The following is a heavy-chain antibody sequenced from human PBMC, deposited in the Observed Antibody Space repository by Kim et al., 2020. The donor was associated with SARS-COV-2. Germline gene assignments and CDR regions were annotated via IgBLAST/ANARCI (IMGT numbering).Heavy chain of an antibody. Sequence: GGSLRLSCAASGFTFSSYSMNWVRQAPGKGLEWVSYISSGSDTIYYADSVKGRFTISRDNAKNSLYLQMDSLRDEDTAVYYCAKVLRGTIDYWGRGTLVIVSS. D-gene: IGHD3-10*01. CDR3: AKVLRGTIDY. CDR2: ISSGSDTI. J-gene: IGHJ4*02. V-gene: IGHV3-48*02. CDR1: GFTFSSYS.